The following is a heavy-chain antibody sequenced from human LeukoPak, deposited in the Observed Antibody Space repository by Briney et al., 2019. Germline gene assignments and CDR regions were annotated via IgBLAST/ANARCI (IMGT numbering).Heavy chain of an antibody. CDR2: MYYSGST. J-gene: IGHJ4*02. CDR3: YTTSGGRPH. Sequence: PSETLSLTCTVSGGSISSSGYYWGWSRQPPGKGLECVGSMYYSGSTNYNPSVKSRVTISADTSRNQFSLNLSSVTAADKAVYYCYTTSGGRPHWGQGTLVTVSS. CDR1: GGSISSSGYY. D-gene: IGHD2-2*02. V-gene: IGHV4-39*01.